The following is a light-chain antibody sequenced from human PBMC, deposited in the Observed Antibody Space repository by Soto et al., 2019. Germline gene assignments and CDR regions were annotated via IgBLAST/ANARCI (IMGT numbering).Light chain of an antibody. V-gene: IGLV2-14*01. J-gene: IGLJ2*01. Sequence: QSVLTQPASVSGFPGQSITISCTGTDSDVGGYDYVSWYQQHPGKAPKLMIYGVTNRPSGVSSRFSGSKSGNTASLTISGLQADDEANYYCSSFTSSTTPHVVFGGGTKFTVL. CDR1: DSDVGGYDY. CDR2: GVT. CDR3: SSFTSSTTPHVV.